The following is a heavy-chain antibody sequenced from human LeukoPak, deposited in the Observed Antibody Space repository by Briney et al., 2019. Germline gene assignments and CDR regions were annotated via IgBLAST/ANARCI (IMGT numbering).Heavy chain of an antibody. J-gene: IGHJ6*02. V-gene: IGHV4-34*01. CDR3: ARRDYYGSGSYYTFYYGMDV. CDR2: INHIGST. D-gene: IGHD3-10*01. Sequence: PSETLSLTCAVYGGSFSGYYWSWIRQPPGKGLEWIGEINHIGSTNYNPSLQSRVTISVDTSKNQFSLKVNSVTAADTAVYYCARRDYYGSGSYYTFYYGMDVWGQGTTVTVSS. CDR1: GGSFSGYY.